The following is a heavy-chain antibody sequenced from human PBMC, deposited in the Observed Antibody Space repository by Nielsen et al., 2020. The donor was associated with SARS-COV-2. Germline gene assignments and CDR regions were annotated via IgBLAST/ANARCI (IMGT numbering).Heavy chain of an antibody. D-gene: IGHD5-12*01. CDR2: FDPEDGGT. CDR1: GYTLTELS. Sequence: ASVKVSCKVSGYTLTELSMHWVRQAPGKGLEWMGGFDPEDGGTIYAQKFQGRVTMTEDTSTDTAYMELSSLRSEDTAVYYCATGDGYEYYFDYWGQGTLVTVSS. J-gene: IGHJ4*02. V-gene: IGHV1-24*01. CDR3: ATGDGYEYYFDY.